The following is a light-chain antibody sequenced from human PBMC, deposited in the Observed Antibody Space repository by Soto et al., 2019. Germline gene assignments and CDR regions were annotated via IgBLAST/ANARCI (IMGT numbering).Light chain of an antibody. V-gene: IGKV1-5*01. Sequence: DIQITQSPPTLSSYLLDIATITCRASQSVSIWLAWYQQKPGKAPRLLIYDAASLKTGVPSRFSGSGSGTNFTLTISSLQPDDFATYYCQYDSSFGQGTKVDIK. J-gene: IGKJ2*01. CDR1: QSVSIW. CDR3: QYDSS. CDR2: DAA.